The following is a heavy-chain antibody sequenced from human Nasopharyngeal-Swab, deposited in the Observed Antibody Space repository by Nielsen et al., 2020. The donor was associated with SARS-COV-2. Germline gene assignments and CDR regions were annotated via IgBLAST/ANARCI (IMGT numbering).Heavy chain of an antibody. J-gene: IGHJ4*02. D-gene: IGHD4-17*01. CDR1: GYTFTGYY. CDR2: INPNNGGT. CDR3: ARIDTVTTETGY. V-gene: IGHV1-2*06. Sequence: ASVKVSCKASGYTFTGYYMHWVRQAPGQGLEWMGRINPNNGGTYYAQKFQGRVTMTRDTSISTAYMELSRLRSDDTAVYYCARIDTVTTETGYWGQGTLVTVSS.